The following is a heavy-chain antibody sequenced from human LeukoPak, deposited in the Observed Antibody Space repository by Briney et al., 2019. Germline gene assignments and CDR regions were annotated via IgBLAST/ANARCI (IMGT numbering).Heavy chain of an antibody. Sequence: SQTLSLTCTVSGGSISSGDYYWSWIRQPPGKGLEWIGYIYYSGSTYYNPSLKSRVTISVDTSKNQFSLKLSSVTAADTAVYYCARRDQGYCSGGSCYSLDYRGQGTLVTVSS. CDR1: GGSISSGDYY. CDR2: IYYSGST. D-gene: IGHD2-15*01. CDR3: ARRDQGYCSGGSCYSLDY. J-gene: IGHJ4*02. V-gene: IGHV4-30-4*01.